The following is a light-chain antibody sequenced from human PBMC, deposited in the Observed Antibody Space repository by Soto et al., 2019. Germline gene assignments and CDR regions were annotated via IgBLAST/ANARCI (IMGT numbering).Light chain of an antibody. V-gene: IGKV3-11*01. J-gene: IGKJ1*01. CDR1: QNISSY. Sequence: IVLTQSPATLSLSPGKRATLSCRASQNISSYLIWYQQKPGQAPRLLIYDVSNRDTGIPDRVSGSGSGTDFTLTISSLEPEDFAVYDCQQRSSWPRTFGQGTKVDIK. CDR3: QQRSSWPRT. CDR2: DVS.